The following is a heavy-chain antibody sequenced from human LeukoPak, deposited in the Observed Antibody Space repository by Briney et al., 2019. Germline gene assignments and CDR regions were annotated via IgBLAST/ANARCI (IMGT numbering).Heavy chain of an antibody. D-gene: IGHD4-11*01. V-gene: IGHV3-74*01. J-gene: IGHJ4*02. Sequence: GGSLRLSCAASGFTFSNYWMHWVRQVPGKGLVWVSRINPGGSSTTYADSVKGRFTISRDNAKNTMYLQMNSLRAEDTAVYYCARSNQADDYWGQGTLVTVSS. CDR2: INPGGSST. CDR3: ARSNQADDY. CDR1: GFTFSNYW.